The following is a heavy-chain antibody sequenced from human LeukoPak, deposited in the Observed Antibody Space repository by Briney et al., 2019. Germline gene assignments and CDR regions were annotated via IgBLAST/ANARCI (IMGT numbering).Heavy chain of an antibody. D-gene: IGHD2-2*01. CDR2: ISGSGGST. V-gene: IGHV3-23*01. Sequence: GGSLRLSCAASGFTFSSYAMSWVRQAPGKGLEWVSAISGSGGSTYYADSVKGRFTISRDNSKNTLYLQMNSLRAEDTAVYYCAKGRYCSSTSCYLDYWGQGTLVTVSS. CDR3: AKGRYCSSTSCYLDY. J-gene: IGHJ4*02. CDR1: GFTFSSYA.